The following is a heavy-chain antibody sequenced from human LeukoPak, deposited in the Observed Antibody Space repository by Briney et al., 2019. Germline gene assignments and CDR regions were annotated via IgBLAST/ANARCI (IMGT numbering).Heavy chain of an antibody. CDR3: ARRRYNWNAIDY. V-gene: IGHV3-23*01. Sequence: GGSLRLSCAASGFTFSSYAMSWVRQAPGKGLEWVSAISGSGGSTYYADSVKGRFTISRDNSKNTLYLQMSSLRAEDTAVYYCARRRYNWNAIDYWGQGTLVTVSS. CDR2: ISGSGGST. CDR1: GFTFSSYA. J-gene: IGHJ4*02. D-gene: IGHD1-20*01.